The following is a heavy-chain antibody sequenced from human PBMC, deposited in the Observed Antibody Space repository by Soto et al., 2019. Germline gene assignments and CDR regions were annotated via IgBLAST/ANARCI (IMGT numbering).Heavy chain of an antibody. CDR3: ARDVLDYGDYSLFYP. D-gene: IGHD4-17*01. J-gene: IGHJ5*02. Sequence: ASVKVSCKASGYTFTSYGISWVRQAPGQGLEWMGWISAYNGNTNYAQKLQGRVTMTTDTSTSTAYMELRSLRSDDTAVYYCARDVLDYGDYSLFYPWGQGTLVTVS. CDR1: GYTFTSYG. CDR2: ISAYNGNT. V-gene: IGHV1-18*01.